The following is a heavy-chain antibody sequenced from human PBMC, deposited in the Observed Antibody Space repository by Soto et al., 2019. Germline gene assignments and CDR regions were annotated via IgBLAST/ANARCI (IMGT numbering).Heavy chain of an antibody. D-gene: IGHD6-13*01. CDR1: GGFISSYY. Sequence: SETLSLTCSVSGGFISSYYWSWVRQPPGKGLEWIGYISYSGSTSHNPSLKSRGTISVGKSKNQFSLNLSSVTAADTAMYYCARGGYSSSRYAMDVWGQGTTVTVSS. CDR3: ARGGYSSSRYAMDV. J-gene: IGHJ6*02. V-gene: IGHV4-59*01. CDR2: ISYSGST.